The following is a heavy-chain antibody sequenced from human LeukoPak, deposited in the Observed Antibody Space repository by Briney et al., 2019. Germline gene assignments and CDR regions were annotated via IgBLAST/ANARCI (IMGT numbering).Heavy chain of an antibody. D-gene: IGHD6-6*01. CDR1: GFTFSSYW. CDR2: IKQDGSEK. V-gene: IGHV3-7*01. CDR3: ARDDSRSTFDY. J-gene: IGHJ4*02. Sequence: GGSLRLSCAASGFTFSSYWMSWVRQAPGKWLEWVANIKQDGSEKYYVDSVKGRFTISRDNAKNSLYLQMNSLRAEDTAVYYCARDDSRSTFDYWGQGTLVTVSS.